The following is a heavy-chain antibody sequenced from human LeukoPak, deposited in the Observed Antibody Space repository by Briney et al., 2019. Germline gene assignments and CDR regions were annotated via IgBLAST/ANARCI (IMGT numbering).Heavy chain of an antibody. CDR2: INPNIGGT. CDR3: ARDGGNYYDSSGHLGGYFDY. D-gene: IGHD3-22*01. V-gene: IGHV1-2*04. J-gene: IGHJ4*02. Sequence: VASVTVSCTASGYTFTGYYMHWVRQAPGQGLEWMGWINPNIGGTNYAQKFQGWVTMTRDTSISTAYMELSRLRSDDTAVYYCARDGGNYYDSSGHLGGYFDYWGQGTLVTVSS. CDR1: GYTFTGYY.